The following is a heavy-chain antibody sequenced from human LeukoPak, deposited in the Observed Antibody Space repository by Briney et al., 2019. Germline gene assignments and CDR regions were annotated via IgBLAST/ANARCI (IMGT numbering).Heavy chain of an antibody. J-gene: IGHJ4*02. CDR1: GGSISSGGYS. Sequence: SETLSLTCAVSGGSISSGGYSWSWIRQPPGKGLEWIGYIYYSGSTYYNPSLKSRVTISVDKSKNQFSLKLSSVTAADTAVYYCARWGYYYDGSGLDYWGQGTLVTVSS. V-gene: IGHV4-30-4*07. D-gene: IGHD3-22*01. CDR3: ARWGYYYDGSGLDY. CDR2: IYYSGST.